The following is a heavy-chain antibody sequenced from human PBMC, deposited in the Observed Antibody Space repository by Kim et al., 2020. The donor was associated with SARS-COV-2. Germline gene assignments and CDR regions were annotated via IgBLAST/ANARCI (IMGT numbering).Heavy chain of an antibody. Sequence: SETLSLTCAVYGGSFSGYYWSWIRQPPGKGLEWIGEINHSGSTNYNPSLKSRVTISVDTSKNQFSLKLSSVTAADTAVYYCARGEKSLGVLFDYWGQGTLVTVSS. CDR3: ARGEKSLGVLFDY. D-gene: IGHD3-16*01. V-gene: IGHV4-34*01. CDR2: INHSGST. J-gene: IGHJ4*02. CDR1: GGSFSGYY.